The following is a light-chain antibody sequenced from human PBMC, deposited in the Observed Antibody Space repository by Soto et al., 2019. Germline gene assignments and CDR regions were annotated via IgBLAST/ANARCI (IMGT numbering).Light chain of an antibody. CDR2: DVS. V-gene: IGLV2-14*01. J-gene: IGLJ1*01. CDR3: SSYTSSRGV. CDR1: SSDVGGYNY. Sequence: QSVLTQPASVSGSPGQSITISCTGTSSDVGGYNYVSWYQQHPGKAPKLMIYDVSNRPSGVSNRFSGSKSGNTASLTISGLQAEDEADYYCSSYTSSRGVFGTGTKVTGL.